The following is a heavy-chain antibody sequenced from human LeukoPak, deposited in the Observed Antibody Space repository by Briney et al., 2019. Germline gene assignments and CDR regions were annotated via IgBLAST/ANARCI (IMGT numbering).Heavy chain of an antibody. Sequence: PGESLRLSCAASGFTFSDYSMNWVRQAPGKGLEWVSYIISSSSTIYFADSVKGRFTISRDSAKNSLYLQMNSLRAEDTAVYYCARDHYGDYVFDYWGQGTLVTVSS. D-gene: IGHD4-17*01. V-gene: IGHV3-48*01. CDR1: GFTFSDYS. CDR3: ARDHYGDYVFDY. CDR2: IISSSSTI. J-gene: IGHJ4*02.